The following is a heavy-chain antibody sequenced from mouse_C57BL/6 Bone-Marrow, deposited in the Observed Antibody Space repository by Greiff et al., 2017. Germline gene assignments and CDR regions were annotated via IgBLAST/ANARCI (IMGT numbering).Heavy chain of an antibody. V-gene: IGHV1-82*01. J-gene: IGHJ3*01. Sequence: LQQSGPELVQPGASLKISCTTSGYAFSSSWMDWVKQRPGKGLEWIGRIYPGAEDTTSKGKVKGKATLTADKSSSTAYMQLSSLTSEDSAVYFCARPYDYDRAWFAYWGQGTLVTVSA. D-gene: IGHD2-4*01. CDR3: ARPYDYDRAWFAY. CDR2: IYPGAEDT. CDR1: GYAFSSSW.